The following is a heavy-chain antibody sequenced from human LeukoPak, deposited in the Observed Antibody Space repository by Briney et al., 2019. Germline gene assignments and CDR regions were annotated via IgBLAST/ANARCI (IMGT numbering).Heavy chain of an antibody. V-gene: IGHV4-4*02. Sequence: SGTLSLTCAVSGGSISSNNWWSWVGRPPGRGLEWIGETYHSGSTNYNPSLKSRVPISLDRSENKFSRRLGLLTAAETSGVYGEKMGDFLFGYWGQGTLVTVSS. CDR3: EKMGDFLFGY. CDR1: GGSISSNNW. J-gene: IGHJ4*02. CDR2: TYHSGST. D-gene: IGHD3-16*01.